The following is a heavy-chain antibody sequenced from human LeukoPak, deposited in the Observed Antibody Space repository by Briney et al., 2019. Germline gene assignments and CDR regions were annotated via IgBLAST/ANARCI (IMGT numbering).Heavy chain of an antibody. CDR1: GFTFGDYA. V-gene: IGHV3-49*01. Sequence: GRSLRLSCTASGFTFGDYAMSWFRQAPGKGLEWVGFIRSKAYGGPTEYTASVKGRFTISRDDSKSIAYLQTNSLKTEDTAVYYCTRGLAQLELDGFDYWGQGTLVTVSS. CDR2: IRSKAYGGPT. CDR3: TRGLAQLELDGFDY. J-gene: IGHJ4*02. D-gene: IGHD1-1*01.